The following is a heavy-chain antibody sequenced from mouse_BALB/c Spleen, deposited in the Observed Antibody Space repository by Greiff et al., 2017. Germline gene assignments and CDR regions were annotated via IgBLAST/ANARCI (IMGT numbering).Heavy chain of an antibody. CDR1: GFTFSSYG. Sequence: EVKVVESGGDLVKPGGSLKLSCAASGFTFSSYGMSWVRQTPDKRLEWVATISSGGSYTYYPDSVKGRFTISRDNAKNTLYLQMSSLKSEDTAMYYCARHSGRYDRAMDYWGQGTSVTVSA. D-gene: IGHD2-14*01. J-gene: IGHJ4*01. CDR2: ISSGGSYT. V-gene: IGHV5-6*01. CDR3: ARHSGRYDRAMDY.